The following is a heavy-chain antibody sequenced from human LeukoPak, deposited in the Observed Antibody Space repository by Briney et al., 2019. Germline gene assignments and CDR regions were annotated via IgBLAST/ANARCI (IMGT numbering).Heavy chain of an antibody. CDR3: ARGGYHHGFDI. D-gene: IGHD2-15*01. Sequence: GGSLRLSCAAPRFTFNTYWLHWVRQAPGKGLVWVSRIDNDGSDTIYADSVKGRFTISRDNAKSTLYLQMNSLKAEDTAVYYCARGGYHHGFDIWGQGTMVTVSS. CDR1: RFTFNTYW. CDR2: IDNDGSDT. J-gene: IGHJ3*02. V-gene: IGHV3-74*01.